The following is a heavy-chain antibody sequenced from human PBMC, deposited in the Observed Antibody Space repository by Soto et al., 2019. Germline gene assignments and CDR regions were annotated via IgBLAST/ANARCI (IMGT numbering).Heavy chain of an antibody. CDR1: GYTFTSYY. Sequence: GASVKLSCTASGYTFTSYYMHCVRQAPRQGLEWMGIINPSGGSTSYAQKFQGRVTMTRDTSTSTVYMELSSLRSEDTAVYYCARVYYGSGSYYSLKYSDRVLTYYLDYWGQGTLVTVSS. CDR2: INPSGGST. J-gene: IGHJ4*02. CDR3: ARVYYGSGSYYSLKYSDRVLTYYLDY. D-gene: IGHD3-10*01. V-gene: IGHV1-46*01.